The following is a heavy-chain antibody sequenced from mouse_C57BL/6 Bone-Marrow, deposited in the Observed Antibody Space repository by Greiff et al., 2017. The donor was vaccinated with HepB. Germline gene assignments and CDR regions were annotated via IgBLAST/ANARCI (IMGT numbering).Heavy chain of an antibody. J-gene: IGHJ2*01. CDR3: ARGDYDYDDGVYFDY. V-gene: IGHV1-54*01. Sequence: QVQLQQSGAELVRPGTSVKVSCKASGYAFTNYLIEWVKQRPGQGLEWIGVINPGSGGTNYNEKFKGKATLTADKSSSTAYMQLSSLTSEDSAVYFCARGDYDYDDGVYFDYWGQGTTLTVSS. D-gene: IGHD2-4*01. CDR1: GYAFTNYL. CDR2: INPGSGGT.